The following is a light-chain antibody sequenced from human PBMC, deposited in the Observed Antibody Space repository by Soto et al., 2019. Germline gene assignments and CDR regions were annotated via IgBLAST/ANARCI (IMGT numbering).Light chain of an antibody. CDR2: EVS. Sequence: QSVLTQPPSASGSPGQSVTITCTGTRSDVGNNFVSWYQQHPGKAPKMMIYEVSKRPSGVPDRFSGSKSDYTASLTVSGLQAEDEADYYCCSYAGTTAVFGTGTKVTVL. CDR3: CSYAGTTAV. J-gene: IGLJ1*01. V-gene: IGLV2-8*01. CDR1: RSDVGNNF.